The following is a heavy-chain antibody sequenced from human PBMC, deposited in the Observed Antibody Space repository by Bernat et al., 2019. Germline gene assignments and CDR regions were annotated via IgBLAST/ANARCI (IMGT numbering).Heavy chain of an antibody. D-gene: IGHD5-12*01. CDR2: ISWNSGSI. J-gene: IGHJ4*02. Sequence: EVQLVVSGGGLVQPGRSLRLSCAASGFTFDDYAMHWVRQAPGKGLEWVSGISWNSGSIGYADSVKGRFTISRDNAKNSLYLQMNSLRAEDTALYYCAKDFRGYSGYDSPDFDYWGQGTLVTVSS. CDR1: GFTFDDYA. CDR3: AKDFRGYSGYDSPDFDY. V-gene: IGHV3-9*01.